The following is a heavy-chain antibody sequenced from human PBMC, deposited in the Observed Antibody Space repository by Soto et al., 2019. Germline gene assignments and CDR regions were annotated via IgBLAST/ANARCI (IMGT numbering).Heavy chain of an antibody. J-gene: IGHJ4*02. CDR1: GDSISPYY. Sequence: QVQLQESGPGLVKPSETLSLTCIVSGDSISPYYWTWIRQPPGKGLEWIGHIYYSGSPNYNPSLKRRVTISVDTPKSQCALKLSSVTAADTAVWYCARDVSPPYWGQGMLVTVSS. CDR3: ARDVSPPY. V-gene: IGHV4-59*01. CDR2: IYYSGSP.